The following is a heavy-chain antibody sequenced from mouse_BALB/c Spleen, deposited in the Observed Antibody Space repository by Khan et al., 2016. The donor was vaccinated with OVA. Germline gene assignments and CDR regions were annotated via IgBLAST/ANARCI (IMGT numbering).Heavy chain of an antibody. CDR3: ARLAYYYDSEGFAY. CDR2: ISSGGSYT. CDR1: GFTFSTYG. Sequence: EVELVESGGDLVKPEGSLKLSCAASGFTFSTYGMSWVRQTPDTRLEWVATISSGGSYTYYPDSVQGRFTISRDNAKYTLYLPLSSLKSEDTAMFYCARLAYYYDSEGFAYWGQGTLVTVSA. D-gene: IGHD1-1*01. J-gene: IGHJ3*01. V-gene: IGHV5-6*01.